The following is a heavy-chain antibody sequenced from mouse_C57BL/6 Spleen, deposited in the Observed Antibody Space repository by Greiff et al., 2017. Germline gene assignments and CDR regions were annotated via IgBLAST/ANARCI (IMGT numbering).Heavy chain of an antibody. J-gene: IGHJ3*01. D-gene: IGHD2-1*01. V-gene: IGHV5-6*02. CDR1: GFTFSSYG. Sequence: DVKLVESGGDLVKPGGSLKLSCAASGFTFSSYGMSWVRQTPDKRLEWVATISSGGSYTYYPDSVKGRFTISRDNAKNTLYLQMSSLKSEDTAMYYCARGDYGTEAWFAYWGQGTLVTVSA. CDR3: ARGDYGTEAWFAY. CDR2: ISSGGSYT.